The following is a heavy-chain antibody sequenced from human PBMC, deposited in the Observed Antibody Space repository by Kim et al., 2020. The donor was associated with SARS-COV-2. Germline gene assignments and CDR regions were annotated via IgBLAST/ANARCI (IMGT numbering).Heavy chain of an antibody. CDR2: ISAYSDYNGET. Sequence: ASVKVSCKASGFTRNTHGINWVRQAPGQGLEWMGWISAYSDYNGETKYAQRFQGRVIMTTDTSSNTAYMDLRSLTSDDTAMYYCATTPAYYYDRTGYFEWYFDIWGRGTLVTVSS. D-gene: IGHD3-22*01. CDR3: ATTPAYYYDRTGYFEWYFDI. V-gene: IGHV1-18*01. CDR1: GFTRNTHG. J-gene: IGHJ2*01.